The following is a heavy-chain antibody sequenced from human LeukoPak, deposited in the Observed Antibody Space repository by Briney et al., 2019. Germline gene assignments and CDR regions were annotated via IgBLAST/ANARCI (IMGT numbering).Heavy chain of an antibody. CDR2: IYHSGST. J-gene: IGHJ6*03. D-gene: IGHD6-6*01. Sequence: SETLSLTCTVSGGSISSGGYYWSWTRQPPGEGLEWIGYIYHSGSTYYNPSLKSRVTISVDRSKNQFSLKLSSVTAADTAVYYCARDGPSSIAAPMDVWGKGTTVTVSS. CDR1: GGSISSGGYY. V-gene: IGHV4-30-2*01. CDR3: ARDGPSSIAAPMDV.